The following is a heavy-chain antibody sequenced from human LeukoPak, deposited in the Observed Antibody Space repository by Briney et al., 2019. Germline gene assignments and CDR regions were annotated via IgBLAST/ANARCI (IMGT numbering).Heavy chain of an antibody. Sequence: PSETLSLTCTVPGGSISSSTYFWGWIRQPPGKGLEWIGNIHYSGSTYYNPSLKSRVTISVDTSKNQFSLKLSSVTAADTAVYYCARFNSGSYQHYFDYWGQGTLVTVSS. V-gene: IGHV4-39*07. CDR2: IHYSGST. CDR3: ARFNSGSYQHYFDY. D-gene: IGHD1-26*01. J-gene: IGHJ4*02. CDR1: GGSISSSTYF.